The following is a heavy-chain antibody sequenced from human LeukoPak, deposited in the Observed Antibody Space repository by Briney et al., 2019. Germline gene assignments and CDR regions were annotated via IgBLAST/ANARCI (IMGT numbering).Heavy chain of an antibody. CDR3: ARPHGGAGSPNNFDY. CDR1: GFTVSSDY. J-gene: IGHJ4*02. D-gene: IGHD3-10*01. V-gene: IGHV3-53*01. CDR2: IYSGGST. Sequence: PGGSLRLSCAASGFTVSSDYMSWVRQAPGKGPEWVSTIYSGGSTYYAASVKGRFTISRDRPKNTVYLQMNSLRAEDTAVYYCARPHGGAGSPNNFDYWGQGTLVTVSS.